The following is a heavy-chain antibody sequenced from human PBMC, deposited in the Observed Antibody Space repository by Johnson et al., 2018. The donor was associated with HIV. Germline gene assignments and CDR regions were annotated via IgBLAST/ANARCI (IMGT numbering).Heavy chain of an antibody. V-gene: IGHV3-30*04. J-gene: IGHJ3*02. CDR1: GFTFSSYA. CDR2: ISYDGSEK. D-gene: IGHD1-1*01. CDR3: ARGGIIHDAFDI. Sequence: VQLVESGGGVVQPGRSLRLSCAASGFTFSSYAMHWVRQAPGKGLEWVAVISYDGSEKLFADSVKGRFTISRDSSKNTLYLQMNSLRAEDTAVYYCARGGIIHDAFDIWGQGTMVTVSS.